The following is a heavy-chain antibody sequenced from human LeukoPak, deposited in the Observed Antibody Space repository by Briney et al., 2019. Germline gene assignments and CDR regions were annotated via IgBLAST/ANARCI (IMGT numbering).Heavy chain of an antibody. Sequence: ASVKLSCQTSGYTFTGFYMYWVRQAPGQGLEWMGWMNPNNGGTNYAQKFRGRVTMTRDTSISTAYMELSRLTSDDTAIYYCARDMTGITGTTSYWGQGTLVTVSS. D-gene: IGHD1-20*01. CDR2: MNPNNGGT. V-gene: IGHV1-2*02. CDR3: ARDMTGITGTTSY. J-gene: IGHJ4*02. CDR1: GYTFTGFY.